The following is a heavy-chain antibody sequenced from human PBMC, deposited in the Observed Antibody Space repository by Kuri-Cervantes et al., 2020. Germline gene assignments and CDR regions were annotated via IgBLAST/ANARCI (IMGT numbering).Heavy chain of an antibody. J-gene: IGHJ2*01. CDR3: ARGWDYGDYPRYWYFDL. Sequence: SETLSLTCTVSGGSVSSGSYYWSWIRQPPGKGLEWIGEINHSGSTNYNPSLKSRVTISVDTSKNQFSLKLSSVTAADTAVYYCARGWDYGDYPRYWYFDLWGRGTLVTVSS. D-gene: IGHD4-17*01. V-gene: IGHV4-39*07. CDR1: GGSVSSGSYY. CDR2: INHSGST.